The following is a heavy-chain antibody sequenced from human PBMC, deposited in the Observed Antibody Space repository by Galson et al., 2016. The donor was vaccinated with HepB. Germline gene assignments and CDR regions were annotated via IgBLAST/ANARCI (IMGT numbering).Heavy chain of an antibody. CDR2: ISGSGGST. J-gene: IGHJ4*02. CDR1: GFTFRSYA. D-gene: IGHD1-26*01. V-gene: IGHV3-23*01. CDR3: AKDPDYSAPPNC. Sequence: SLRLSCAASGFTFRSYAMSWVRQAPGKGLEWVSTISGSGGSTHYADSVKGRFTISRDNSKNTLYLQMNSLRAADTAVFYCAKDPDYSAPPNCWGQGTLVIVSS.